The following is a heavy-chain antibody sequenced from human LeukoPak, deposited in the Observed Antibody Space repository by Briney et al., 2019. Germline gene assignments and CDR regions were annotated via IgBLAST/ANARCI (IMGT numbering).Heavy chain of an antibody. CDR3: ARAETYYYDSSGYPLDY. D-gene: IGHD3-22*01. CDR2: MNPNSGNT. J-gene: IGHJ4*02. V-gene: IGHV1-8*01. Sequence: ASVKVSCKASGYTFTSYDINWVRQATGLGLEWMGWMNPNSGNTGYAQKFQGRVAMTRNTSISTAYMELSSLRSEDTAVYYCARAETYYYDSSGYPLDYWGQGTLVTVSS. CDR1: GYTFTSYD.